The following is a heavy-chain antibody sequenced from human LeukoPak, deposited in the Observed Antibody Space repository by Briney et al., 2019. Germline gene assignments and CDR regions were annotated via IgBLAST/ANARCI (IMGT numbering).Heavy chain of an antibody. CDR1: GGPISSRNHY. Sequence: ETLSLTCSVSGGPISSRNHYGGWSPQPRGEGRERIGSIVYTGNTYYNPSLSTRATMSVNTSKNHFSLNLSSVTAADMAVYYCSRHGNAFDYWGQGALVTVSS. V-gene: IGHV4-39*01. CDR3: SRHGNAFDY. CDR2: IVYTGNT. J-gene: IGHJ4*02.